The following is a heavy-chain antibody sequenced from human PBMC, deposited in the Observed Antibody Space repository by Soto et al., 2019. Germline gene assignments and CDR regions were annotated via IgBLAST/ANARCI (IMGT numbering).Heavy chain of an antibody. V-gene: IGHV1-69*08. D-gene: IGHD3-22*01. J-gene: IGHJ4*02. CDR3: ARDTYDSSTPFDS. CDR1: GGTFSSYT. CDR2: IIPILGIA. Sequence: QVQLVQSGAEVKKPGSSVKVSCKASGGTFSSYTISWVRQAPGQGLEWMGRIIPILGIANYAQKFQGRVTITADKSTSKAYRELSSLRSEDTAVYYCARDTYDSSTPFDSWGQGTLVTVSS.